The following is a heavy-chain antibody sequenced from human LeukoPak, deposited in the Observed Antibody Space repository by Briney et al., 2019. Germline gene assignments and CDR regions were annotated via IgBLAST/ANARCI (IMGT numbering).Heavy chain of an antibody. CDR1: GGSISSSTYF. Sequence: SETLSLTCTVSGGSISSSTYFWAWIRQPPGKGLEWIGSIYYSGSTYYNPSLKSRVTISVDTSKNQFSLKLSSVTAADTAVYYRAKSRWSWFGEVDYWGQGTLVTVSS. CDR2: IYYSGST. J-gene: IGHJ4*02. V-gene: IGHV4-39*01. CDR3: AKSRWSWFGEVDY. D-gene: IGHD3-10*01.